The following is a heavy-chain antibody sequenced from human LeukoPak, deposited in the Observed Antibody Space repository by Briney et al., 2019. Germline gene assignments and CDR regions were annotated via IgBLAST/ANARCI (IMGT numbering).Heavy chain of an antibody. V-gene: IGHV4-4*07. Sequence: PSETLSLTCTVSGGSTSSYYWGWIRQPAGKGLEWIGRIYTSGSTNYNPSLKSRVTMSVDTSKNQFSLKLSSVTAADTAVYYCARGEQEHWYFDLWGRGTLVTVSS. CDR1: GGSTSSYY. CDR2: IYTSGST. D-gene: IGHD1-1*01. J-gene: IGHJ2*01. CDR3: ARGEQEHWYFDL.